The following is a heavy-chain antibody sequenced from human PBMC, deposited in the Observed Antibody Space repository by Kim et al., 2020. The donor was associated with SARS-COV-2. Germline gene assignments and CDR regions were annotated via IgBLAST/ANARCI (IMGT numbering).Heavy chain of an antibody. CDR2: IKSKTDGGTT. J-gene: IGHJ4*02. CDR3: TTVLRYFDWLSNVDY. CDR1: GFTFSNAW. D-gene: IGHD3-9*01. V-gene: IGHV3-15*01. Sequence: GGSLRLSCAASGFTFSNAWMSWVRQAPGKGLEWVGRIKSKTDGGTTDYAAPVKGRFTISRDDSKNTLYLQMNSLKTEDTAVYYCTTVLRYFDWLSNVDYWGQGTLVTVSS.